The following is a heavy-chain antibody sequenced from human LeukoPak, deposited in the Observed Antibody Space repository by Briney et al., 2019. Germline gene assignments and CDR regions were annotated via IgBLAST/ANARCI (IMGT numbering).Heavy chain of an antibody. CDR2: VSYSGGT. CDR1: GGSISRSYYY. CDR3: ARSIVVAGIVSDYYYYAMDV. D-gene: IGHD6-19*01. Sequence: SETLSLTCTVSGGSISRSYYYWSWIRQPPGRGLEWIGYVSYSGGTKYIPSLKSRVTISVDTSKKQFSLRLSSVTAADTAVYYCARSIVVAGIVSDYYYYAMDVWGQGTTVTVSS. V-gene: IGHV4-61*05. J-gene: IGHJ6*02.